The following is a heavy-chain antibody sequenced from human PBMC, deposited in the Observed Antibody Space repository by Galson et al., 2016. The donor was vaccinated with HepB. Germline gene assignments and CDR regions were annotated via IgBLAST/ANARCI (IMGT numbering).Heavy chain of an antibody. CDR2: ISSSTTI. D-gene: IGHD1-26*01. Sequence: SLRLSCAASGFTFSSFSMNWVRQAPGRGLEWVSYISSSTTIYYADSVKGRFTISRDNAKNSLYLQMNSLRDEDTAVYYCARDLHSGSYTFDYWGRGTLVTVSS. CDR3: ARDLHSGSYTFDY. J-gene: IGHJ4*02. CDR1: GFTFSSFS. V-gene: IGHV3-48*02.